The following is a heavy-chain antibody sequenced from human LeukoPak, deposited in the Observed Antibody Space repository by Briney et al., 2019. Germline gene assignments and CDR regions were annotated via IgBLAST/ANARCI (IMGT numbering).Heavy chain of an antibody. CDR1: GVSITTIPYN. CDR2: ICYLETT. CDR3: ARHPTGYPNWFDS. V-gene: IGHV4-39*01. Sequence: PSETLSLTCTVSGVSITTIPYNWPWTRQPPGKVLEGNGTICYLETTHYEPSLKSRVTMSIDTSKNQFSLNLNSATAADTGVYYCARHPTGYPNWFDSWGQGTLVIVSS. J-gene: IGHJ5*01. D-gene: IGHD3-9*01.